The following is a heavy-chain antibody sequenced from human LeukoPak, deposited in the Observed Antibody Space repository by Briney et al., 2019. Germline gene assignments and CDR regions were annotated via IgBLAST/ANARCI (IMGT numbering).Heavy chain of an antibody. CDR2: ISGSGGST. D-gene: IGHD6-19*01. CDR3: AKGPRASGWTYFDY. J-gene: IGHJ4*02. Sequence: GGSLRLSCAASGFTFSSYAISWVRQAPGKGLEWVSAISGSGGSTYYAESVKGRFTISRDNSKNALYLQMNSLRVEDTAVYYCAKGPRASGWTYFDYWGQGTLVTVSS. V-gene: IGHV3-23*01. CDR1: GFTFSSYA.